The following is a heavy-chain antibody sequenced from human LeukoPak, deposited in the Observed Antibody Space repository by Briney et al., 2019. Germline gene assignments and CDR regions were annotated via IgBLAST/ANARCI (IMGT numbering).Heavy chain of an antibody. CDR3: ARGHVDTAMLT. CDR1: GFTVSSNY. D-gene: IGHD5-18*01. Sequence: PGGSLRLSCAASGFTVSSNYMNWVRQAPGKGLEWVSSIVTSGDDTHYADSVKGRFTISRDNSKDTLYLQMSSLRAEDTAVYYCARGHVDTAMLTWGQGTLVTVSP. CDR2: VTSGDDT. V-gene: IGHV3-53*01. J-gene: IGHJ5*02.